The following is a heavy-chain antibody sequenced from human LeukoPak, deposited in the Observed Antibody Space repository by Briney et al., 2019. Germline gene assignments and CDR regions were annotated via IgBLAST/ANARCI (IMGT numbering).Heavy chain of an antibody. V-gene: IGHV4-4*08. D-gene: IGHD6-19*01. CDR2: ISASGGT. Sequence: PSETLSLTCTVSGGSISTYYWSWIRQSPGKGLEWIADISASGGTNYNPSLESRVTVSIDSSKNQFSLKLSSVTAADTAVFYCARSPHNSAWYEKWFDPWGQGTLVIVSS. J-gene: IGHJ5*02. CDR3: ARSPHNSAWYEKWFDP. CDR1: GGSISTYY.